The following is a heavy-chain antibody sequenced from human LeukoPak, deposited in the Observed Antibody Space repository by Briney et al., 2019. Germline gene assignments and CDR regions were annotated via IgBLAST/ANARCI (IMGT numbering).Heavy chain of an antibody. CDR1: GGSISSGDYY. V-gene: IGHV4-30-4*01. J-gene: IGHJ4*02. CDR3: ARRLYYYDSSGYYPNVHTGPVAHFDY. D-gene: IGHD3-22*01. CDR2: IYYSGST. Sequence: SETLSLTCTVSGGSISSGDYYWSWIRQPPGKGLEWIGYIYYSGSTYYNPSLKSRVTISVDTSKNQFSLKLSSVTAADTAVYYCARRLYYYDSSGYYPNVHTGPVAHFDYWGQGTLVTVSS.